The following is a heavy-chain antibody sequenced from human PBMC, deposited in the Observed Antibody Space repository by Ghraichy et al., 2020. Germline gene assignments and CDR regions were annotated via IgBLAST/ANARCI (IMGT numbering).Heavy chain of an antibody. Sequence: GESLNISCAASGFTFSSYSMNWVRQAPGKGLEWVSYISSSSSTIYYADSVKGRFTISRDNAKNSLYLQMNSLRDEDTAVYYCAREYEGGYGGNYYYYGMDVWGQGTTVTVSS. J-gene: IGHJ6*02. V-gene: IGHV3-48*02. CDR1: GFTFSSYS. D-gene: IGHD4-23*01. CDR2: ISSSSSTI. CDR3: AREYEGGYGGNYYYYGMDV.